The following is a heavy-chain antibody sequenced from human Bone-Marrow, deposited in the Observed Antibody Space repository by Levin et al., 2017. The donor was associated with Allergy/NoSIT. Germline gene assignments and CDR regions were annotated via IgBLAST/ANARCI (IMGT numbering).Heavy chain of an antibody. J-gene: IGHJ5*02. D-gene: IGHD2/OR15-2a*01. Sequence: GESLKISCVASGFVFNIYAMHWVRQAPGKGLEWVAVIPFDDSNKDYAHSVKGRFTISRDNSNNTLYLQMNSLRPEDTAVYYCARAPYSTSRSPFDTWGQGTLVTVSS. CDR3: ARAPYSTSRSPFDT. CDR2: IPFDDSNK. V-gene: IGHV3-30*04. CDR1: GFVFNIYA.